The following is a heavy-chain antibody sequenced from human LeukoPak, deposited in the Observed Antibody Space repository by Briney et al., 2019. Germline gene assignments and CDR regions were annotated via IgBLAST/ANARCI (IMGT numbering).Heavy chain of an antibody. CDR1: GFTFSSYG. D-gene: IGHD6-13*01. Sequence: GGSLSLSCAASGFTFSSYGMHWVRQAPGKGLEWVAVISYDGSNKYYADSVKGRFTISRDNSKNTLYLQMNSLRAEDTAVYYCAKTSDSSWYNYYYGMDVWGQGTTVTVSS. CDR3: AKTSDSSWYNYYYGMDV. CDR2: ISYDGSNK. J-gene: IGHJ6*02. V-gene: IGHV3-30*18.